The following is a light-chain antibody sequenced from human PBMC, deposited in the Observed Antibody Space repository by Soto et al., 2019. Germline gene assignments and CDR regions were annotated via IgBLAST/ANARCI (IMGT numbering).Light chain of an antibody. CDR2: RGT. V-gene: IGLV2-23*01. Sequence: QFALAQPASVSGSPGQSITISCTGTSSDVGAYDAVSWYQQHPGKAPQVIIYRGTKRPSGVSTRFSGSVSGNTASLTVSGIQAEDEAEYFCCSSAPESTYVFGTGTKSPS. CDR3: CSSAPESTYV. CDR1: SSDVGAYDA. J-gene: IGLJ1*01.